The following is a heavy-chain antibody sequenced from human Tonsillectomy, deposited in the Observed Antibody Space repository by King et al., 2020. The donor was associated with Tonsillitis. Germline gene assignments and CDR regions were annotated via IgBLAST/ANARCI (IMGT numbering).Heavy chain of an antibody. CDR2: IYTSGST. CDR3: ARDSSGWSGVYYYYYYMDV. V-gene: IGHV4-61*02. Sequence: QLQESGPGLVKPSQTLSLTCTVSGGSISSGSYYWSWIRQPAGKGLEWIGRIYTSGSTNYNPSLKSRVTMSVDTSKNQFSLKLSYVTAADTAVYYCARDSSGWSGVYYYYYYMDVWGKGTTVTVSS. CDR1: GGSISSGSYY. D-gene: IGHD6-19*01. J-gene: IGHJ6*03.